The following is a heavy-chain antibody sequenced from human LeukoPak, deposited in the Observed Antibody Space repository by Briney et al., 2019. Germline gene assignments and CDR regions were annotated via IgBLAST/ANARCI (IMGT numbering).Heavy chain of an antibody. CDR3: ARDRSANSRVYYFDY. CDR1: GFTFSSYA. CDR2: ISYDGSNR. D-gene: IGHD4/OR15-4a*01. V-gene: IGHV3-30-3*01. Sequence: GGSLRLSCAASGFTFSSYAMHWVRQAPGKGLEWVAIISYDGSNRFQAESVKGRFTISRDNSKNTLYLQMNSLSAEDTVVYYCARDRSANSRVYYFDYWGLGTLVTVSS. J-gene: IGHJ4*02.